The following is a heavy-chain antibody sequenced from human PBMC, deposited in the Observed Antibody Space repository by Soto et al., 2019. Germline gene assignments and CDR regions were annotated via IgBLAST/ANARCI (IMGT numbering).Heavy chain of an antibody. CDR1: GDSIKGGGYF. CDR3: SRHGLPTGGSWHGGVSYFDP. D-gene: IGHD3-10*01. V-gene: IGHV4-39*01. CDR2: IYYTGNT. J-gene: IGHJ5*02. Sequence: QLQLHESGPGLVKPSETLSLTCSVSGDSIKGGGYFWGWVRQPPGKGLEWIGSIYYTGNTYYSPSLRSRVAMSVDTSNNEFSLRLTSLTAVDTAVYFCSRHGLPTGGSWHGGVSYFDPWGQGILVTVSS.